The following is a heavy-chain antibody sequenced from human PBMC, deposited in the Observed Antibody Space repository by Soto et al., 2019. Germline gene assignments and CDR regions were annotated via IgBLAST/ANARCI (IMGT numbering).Heavy chain of an antibody. CDR1: VFTFISYG. CDR3: ARDQDIVVVPAAIPLGWFDP. J-gene: IGHJ5*02. V-gene: IGHV3-33*01. D-gene: IGHD2-2*02. Sequence: GWSLRLSCASSVFTFISYGMHWVRQAPGKGLEWVAVIWYDGSNKYYADSVKGRFTISRDNSKNTLYLQMNSLRAEDTAVYYCARDQDIVVVPAAIPLGWFDPWGQGTLVTVSS. CDR2: IWYDGSNK.